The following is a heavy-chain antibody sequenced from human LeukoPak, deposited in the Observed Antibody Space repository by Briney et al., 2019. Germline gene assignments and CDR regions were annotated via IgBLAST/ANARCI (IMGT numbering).Heavy chain of an antibody. V-gene: IGHV3-48*03. D-gene: IGHD6-19*01. Sequence: PGGSLRLSCAASGFTVSSYEMNWVRQAPGKGLEWVSYISSSGSTIYYADSVKGRFTISRDNAKNSLYLQMNSLRAEDTAVYYCARCGSGWYYFDYWGHGTLVTVSS. CDR2: ISSSGSTI. CDR1: GFTVSSYE. CDR3: ARCGSGWYYFDY. J-gene: IGHJ4*01.